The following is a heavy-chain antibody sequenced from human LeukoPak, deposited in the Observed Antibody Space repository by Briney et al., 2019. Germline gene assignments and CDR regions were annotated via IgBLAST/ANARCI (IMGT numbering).Heavy chain of an antibody. J-gene: IGHJ5*02. CDR2: IKQDGSEK. D-gene: IGHD3-22*01. Sequence: PGGSLRLSCAASGFTFSSYRMSWVPQAPGKGLEWVANIKQDGSEKYYVDSVKGRFTISRDNANNSLYLQMNSLRAENTAVYYCARDKATYYYDSSQAPWGQGTLVTVSS. V-gene: IGHV3-7*01. CDR1: GFTFSSYR. CDR3: ARDKATYYYDSSQAP.